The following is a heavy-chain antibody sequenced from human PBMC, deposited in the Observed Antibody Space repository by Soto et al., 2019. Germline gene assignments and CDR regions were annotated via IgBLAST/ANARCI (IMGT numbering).Heavy chain of an antibody. V-gene: IGHV3-30*18. D-gene: IGHD3-9*01. CDR3: AKVQPNYYDILNGYFDY. Sequence: QVQLVESGGGVVQPGRSLRLSCAASGFTFSSYGMHWVRQAPGKGLEWVAVISYDGSNKYYADSVKGRFTISRDNSKNTLYLQMNSLRAEDTAVYYCAKVQPNYYDILNGYFDYWGQGTLVTVSS. J-gene: IGHJ4*02. CDR2: ISYDGSNK. CDR1: GFTFSSYG.